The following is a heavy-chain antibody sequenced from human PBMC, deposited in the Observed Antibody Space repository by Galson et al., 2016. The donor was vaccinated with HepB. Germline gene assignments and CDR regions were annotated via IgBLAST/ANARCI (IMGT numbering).Heavy chain of an antibody. D-gene: IGHD6-19*01. CDR3: TFESTQSSMAGNY. V-gene: IGHV3-23*01. CDR2: ISGSGSNT. CDR1: GFTFSSYA. Sequence: SLRLSCAASGFTFSSYAISWVRQAPGKGLEWVSAISGSGSNTYYADSVKGRFAISRDNSKNTLYLQMNSLRAKDAAVYYCTFESTQSSMAGNYWGQGTLVTVSS. J-gene: IGHJ4*02.